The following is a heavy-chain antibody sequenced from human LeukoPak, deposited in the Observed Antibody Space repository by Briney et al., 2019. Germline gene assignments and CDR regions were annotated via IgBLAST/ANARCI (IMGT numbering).Heavy chain of an antibody. CDR1: GGSISSSSYY. Sequence: SETLSLTCTVSGGSISSSSYYWGWIRQPPGKGLEWIGSIYSSGSTYYNPSLKSRVTISVDTSKNQFSLKLSSVTAADTAVYYCARSGSGYLRYYFDYWGQGTLVTVSS. V-gene: IGHV4-39*07. J-gene: IGHJ4*02. CDR3: ARSGSGYLRYYFDY. CDR2: IYSSGST. D-gene: IGHD5-12*01.